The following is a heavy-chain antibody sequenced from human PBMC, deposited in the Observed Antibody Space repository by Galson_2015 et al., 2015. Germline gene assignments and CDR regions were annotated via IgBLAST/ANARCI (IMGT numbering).Heavy chain of an antibody. CDR3: ARARSQLYYFDY. D-gene: IGHD1-1*01. J-gene: IGHJ4*02. V-gene: IGHV3-11*01. CDR2: ISSSGSTI. Sequence: SLRLSCAASGFTFSDYYMSWIRQAPGKGLEWVSYISSSGSTIYYADSVKGRFTISRDNAKNSLYLQMNSLGAEDTAVYYCARARSQLYYFDYWGQGTLVTVSS. CDR1: GFTFSDYY.